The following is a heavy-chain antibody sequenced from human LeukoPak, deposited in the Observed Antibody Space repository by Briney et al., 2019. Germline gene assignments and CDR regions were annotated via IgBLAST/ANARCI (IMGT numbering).Heavy chain of an antibody. V-gene: IGHV3-23*01. Sequence: GGSLRLSCAASGFTFSSYAMSWVRQAPGKGLEWVSAISGSGGSTYYADSVKGRFTISRDNSKNTLYLQMNSLRAEDTAVYYCAKEAGDGYPLYAAFDYWGQGTLVTVSS. CDR1: GFTFSSYA. CDR3: AKEAGDGYPLYAAFDY. CDR2: ISGSGGST. D-gene: IGHD2-21*01. J-gene: IGHJ4*02.